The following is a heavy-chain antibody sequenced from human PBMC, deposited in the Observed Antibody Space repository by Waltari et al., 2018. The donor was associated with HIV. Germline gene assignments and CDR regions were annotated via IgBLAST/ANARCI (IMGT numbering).Heavy chain of an antibody. CDR1: GFTFSSYS. CDR3: ARAPQGSGIRHNWFDP. D-gene: IGHD3-10*01. Sequence: EVQLVESGGGLVKPGGSLRLSCAASGFTFSSYSMNWVRQAPGKGLEWVSSISSSSSYIYYADSVKGRFTISRDNAKNSLYLQMNSLRAEDTAVYYCARAPQGSGIRHNWFDPWGQGTLVTVSS. J-gene: IGHJ5*02. V-gene: IGHV3-21*01. CDR2: ISSSSSYI.